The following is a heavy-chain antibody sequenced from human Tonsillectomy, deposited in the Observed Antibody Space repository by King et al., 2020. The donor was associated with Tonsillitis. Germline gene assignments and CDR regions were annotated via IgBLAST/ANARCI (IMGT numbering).Heavy chain of an antibody. Sequence: VQLVESGGGLVQPGGSLRLSCAASGFIFSSYWMSWVRQAPGKGLEWVANIKQDGSEKYYVDSVKGRFTISRDNAKNSLYLQMNSLRAEDTAVYYCARAAYYYDSSGYFDCWGQGTLVTVSS. CDR2: IKQDGSEK. CDR3: ARAAYYYDSSGYFDC. V-gene: IGHV3-7*03. D-gene: IGHD3-22*01. J-gene: IGHJ4*02. CDR1: GFIFSSYW.